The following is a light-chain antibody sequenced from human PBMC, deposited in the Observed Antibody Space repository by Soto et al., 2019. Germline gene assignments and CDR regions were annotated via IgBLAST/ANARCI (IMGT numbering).Light chain of an antibody. CDR1: QSVSSN. CDR2: GAS. Sequence: EIVMTQSPATLSVSPGERATLSFRVSQSVSSNLAWYQQKPGQAPRLLIYGASTRATGIPARFSGSGSGTEFTLTISSLQSEDFAFYYCQQYNNWPPYTFGQGTKLEIK. CDR3: QQYNNWPPYT. V-gene: IGKV3-15*01. J-gene: IGKJ2*01.